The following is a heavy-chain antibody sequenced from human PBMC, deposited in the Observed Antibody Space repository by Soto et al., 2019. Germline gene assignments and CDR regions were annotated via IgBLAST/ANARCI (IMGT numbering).Heavy chain of an antibody. V-gene: IGHV3-9*01. CDR3: AKDNTGRYGDYESTWFEP. CDR2: ISWDSGKI. Sequence: GGSLRLSCAASGFSIDDFAMHWVRQAPGKGLEWVSSISWDSGKIGYADSVTGRFSVSRDNAKNSLFLQMSSLKPEDTAFYFCAKDNTGRYGDYESTWFEPWGQGTLVTVSS. J-gene: IGHJ5*02. D-gene: IGHD4-17*01. CDR1: GFSIDDFA.